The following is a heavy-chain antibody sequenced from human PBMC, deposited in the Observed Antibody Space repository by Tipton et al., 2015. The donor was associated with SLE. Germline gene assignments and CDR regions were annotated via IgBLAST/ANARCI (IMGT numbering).Heavy chain of an antibody. J-gene: IGHJ3*02. V-gene: IGHV4-39*07. CDR3: ARGARGSYYAVAFDI. CDR1: GGSISSGSYY. CDR2: IYYSGST. D-gene: IGHD3-10*01. Sequence: TLSLTCTVSGGSISSGSYYWGWIRQPPGKGLEWIGTIYYSGSTYYNPSLKSRVTISVDTSKNQFSLKLSSVTAADTAVYYCARGARGSYYAVAFDIWGQGTMVTVSS.